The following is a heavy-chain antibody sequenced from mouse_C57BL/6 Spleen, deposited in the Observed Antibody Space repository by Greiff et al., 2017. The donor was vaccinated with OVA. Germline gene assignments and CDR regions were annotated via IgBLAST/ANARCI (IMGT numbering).Heavy chain of an antibody. CDR1: GYTFTSYW. J-gene: IGHJ4*01. D-gene: IGHD3-2*01. CDR3: AKRQLHYYAMDY. CDR2: IDPSDSYT. V-gene: IGHV1-69*01. Sequence: VQLQQPGAELVMPGASVKLSCKASGYTFTSYWMHWVKQRPGQGLEWIGEIDPSDSYTNYNQKFKGKSTLTVDKSSSTAYMQLSSLTSEDSAVYYCAKRQLHYYAMDYWGQGTSVTVSS.